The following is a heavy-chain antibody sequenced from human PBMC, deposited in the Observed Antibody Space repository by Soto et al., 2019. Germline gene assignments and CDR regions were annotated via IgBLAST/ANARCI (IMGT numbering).Heavy chain of an antibody. Sequence: QLQLQESGSGLVKPSQTLSLTCAVSGGSISSGDYSWSWIRQPPGKGLEWIGYIYHSGSTSYSPSLKSRVTISIDRSKNQFSLKLSSVTATDTAVYYCAREFDYWGQGTLVTVSS. J-gene: IGHJ4*02. CDR3: AREFDY. V-gene: IGHV4-30-2*01. CDR1: GGSISSGDYS. CDR2: IYHSGST.